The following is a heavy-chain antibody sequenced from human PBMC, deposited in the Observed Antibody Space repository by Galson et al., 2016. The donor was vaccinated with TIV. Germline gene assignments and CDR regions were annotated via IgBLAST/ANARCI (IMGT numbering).Heavy chain of an antibody. CDR2: FDPEVAKT. J-gene: IGHJ5*02. V-gene: IGHV1-24*01. Sequence: SVKVSCKVSGNSLNELVIHWVRQAPGKGLEWMGGFDPEVAKTVYAQKLQDRVTMAADTSTNTAYMELGSLRFEDTAVYYCATAAWFPGLSLDTWGQGTLATVSS. CDR3: ATAAWFPGLSLDT. CDR1: GNSLNELV. D-gene: IGHD2/OR15-2a*01.